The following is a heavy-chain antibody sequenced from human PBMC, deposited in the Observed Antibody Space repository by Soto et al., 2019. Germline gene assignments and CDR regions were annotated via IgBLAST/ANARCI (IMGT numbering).Heavy chain of an antibody. Sequence: QVQLQQWGAGLLKPSETLSLTCAVYGGSFSGYYWSWIRQPPGKGLEWIGEINHSGSTNYNPSLKSRVTISVDTSKNQFSLKLSSVTAADTAVYYCARGGVPTGTTGKFDYWGQGTLVTVSS. V-gene: IGHV4-34*01. D-gene: IGHD1-7*01. CDR3: ARGGVPTGTTGKFDY. CDR1: GGSFSGYY. CDR2: INHSGST. J-gene: IGHJ4*02.